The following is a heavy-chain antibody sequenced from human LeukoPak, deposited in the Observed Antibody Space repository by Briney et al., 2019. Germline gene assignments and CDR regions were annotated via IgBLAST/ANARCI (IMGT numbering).Heavy chain of an antibody. J-gene: IGHJ4*02. Sequence: GGSLGLSCAASGFTVSSKYMSWVRQAPGKGLEWVSAIGGRGGRTYYADSVKGRFTISRDNSKNTLYLQMNSLRAEDTAVYYCAKDRDYHDSSGYYFFDYWGQGTLVTVSS. V-gene: IGHV3-23*01. CDR2: IGGRGGRT. CDR1: GFTVSSKY. CDR3: AKDRDYHDSSGYYFFDY. D-gene: IGHD3-22*01.